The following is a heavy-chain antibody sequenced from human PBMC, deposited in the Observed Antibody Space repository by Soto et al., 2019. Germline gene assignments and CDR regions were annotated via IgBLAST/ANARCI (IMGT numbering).Heavy chain of an antibody. CDR1: GFNFGVFG. V-gene: IGHV3-30*03. CDR3: ALTRRSSLLEVAGPGFEY. Sequence: QVRLVESGGGVVQPGRSLRLSCAASGFNFGVFGMHWVRQAPGKGLEWLSVLSYEGSEEYYADSVRGRFTISRDNSKNTLLLQMDILRVDDTGVYYCALTRRSSLLEVAGPGFEYWGQGTLVTVS. J-gene: IGHJ4*02. D-gene: IGHD6-19*01. CDR2: LSYEGSEE.